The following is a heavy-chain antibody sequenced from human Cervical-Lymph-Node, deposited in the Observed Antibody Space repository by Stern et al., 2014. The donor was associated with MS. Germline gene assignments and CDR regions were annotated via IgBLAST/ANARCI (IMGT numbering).Heavy chain of an antibody. CDR1: GFTFSFYT. CDR3: ARENGGLQVLDYYAMDV. J-gene: IGHJ6*02. Sequence: EVQLVESGGGLVKPGGSLRLSCGASGFTFSFYTLSWVRQAPGKGLQWVSSISGSSDYIYYADSVKGRFTTSRDNAENSLYLQMNSLRDEDTAVYYCARENGGLQVLDYYAMDVWGQGTTVTVSS. CDR2: ISGSSDYI. D-gene: IGHD2-15*01. V-gene: IGHV3-21*01.